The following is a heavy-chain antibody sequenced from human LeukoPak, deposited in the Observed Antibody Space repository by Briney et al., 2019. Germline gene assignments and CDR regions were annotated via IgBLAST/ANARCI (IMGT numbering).Heavy chain of an antibody. D-gene: IGHD2-2*01. CDR2: IKNRTNGETA. V-gene: IGHV3-15*01. CDR1: GFTFSSAW. J-gene: IGHJ4*02. CDR3: ARGFCSSTNCYQGPFDF. Sequence: GGSLRLSCAASGFTFSSAWMTWVRQAPGKGLEWVGHIKNRTNGETADYAAPVKGRFIISRDDSKNTLYLQMNSLRTEDTAVYYCARGFCSSTNCYQGPFDFWGQGTLVTVSS.